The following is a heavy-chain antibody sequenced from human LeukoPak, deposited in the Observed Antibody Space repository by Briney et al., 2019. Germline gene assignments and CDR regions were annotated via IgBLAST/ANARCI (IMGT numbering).Heavy chain of an antibody. V-gene: IGHV4-4*02. CDR2: IYHSGST. J-gene: IGHJ4*02. CDR1: GGSISSSNW. Sequence: SGTLSLTCAVSGGSISSSNWWSWVRQPPGKGLEWIGEIYHSGSTNYNPSLKSRVTISVDKSKNQFSLKLSSVTAADTAVYYCARVRGHDDYYVDYWGQGTLVTVSS. D-gene: IGHD3-10*01. CDR3: ARVRGHDDYYVDY.